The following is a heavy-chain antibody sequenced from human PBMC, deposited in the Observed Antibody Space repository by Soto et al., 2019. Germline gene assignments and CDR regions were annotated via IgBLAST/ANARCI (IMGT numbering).Heavy chain of an antibody. J-gene: IGHJ4*02. CDR3: ARAVAVAADFDS. D-gene: IGHD6-19*01. V-gene: IGHV1-3*05. Sequence: QVQLVQSGAEEKKPGASVKVSCKASGYTFTGYAMHWVRQAPGQRLEWMGWINAGNGNTKYSQKFHGRVTITRDTSASKAYMELSSLRSDDTAVYYCARAVAVAADFDSWGQGTLVTVSS. CDR2: INAGNGNT. CDR1: GYTFTGYA.